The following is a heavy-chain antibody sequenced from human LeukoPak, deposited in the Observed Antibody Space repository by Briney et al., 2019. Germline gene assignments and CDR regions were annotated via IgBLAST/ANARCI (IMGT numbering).Heavy chain of an antibody. CDR2: ISWNSGSI. Sequence: PGRSLRLSCAAFGFTFDDYAMHWVRQAPGKGLEWVSGISWNSGSIGYADSVKGRFTISRDNAKNSLYLQMNSLRAEDTAVYYCATIETATAIPRSEQNIYYYYYMDVWGKGTTVTISS. CDR1: GFTFDDYA. J-gene: IGHJ6*03. CDR3: ATIETATAIPRSEQNIYYYYYMDV. V-gene: IGHV3-9*01. D-gene: IGHD2-2*02.